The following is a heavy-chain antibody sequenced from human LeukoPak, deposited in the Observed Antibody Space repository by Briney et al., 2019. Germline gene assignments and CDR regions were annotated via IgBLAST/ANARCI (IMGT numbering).Heavy chain of an antibody. V-gene: IGHV1-8*02. J-gene: IGHJ4*02. CDR2: MNPNSGNT. Sequence: ASVKVSCKASGYTFTSYGISWVRQAPGQGLEWMGWMNPNSGNTGYAQKFQGRVTMTRNTSISTAYMELSSLRSEDTAVYYCARGRAYYYDSSGYYHPDYWGQGTLVTVSS. D-gene: IGHD3-22*01. CDR1: GYTFTSYG. CDR3: ARGRAYYYDSSGYYHPDY.